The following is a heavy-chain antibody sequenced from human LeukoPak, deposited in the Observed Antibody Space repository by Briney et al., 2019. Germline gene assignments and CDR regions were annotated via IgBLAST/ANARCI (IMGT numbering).Heavy chain of an antibody. Sequence: GGSLRLSCAVSGFTVSSVYMSGVRQAPGKGLEGFSVIYRRGDTYYADFVKGRFTISRDESKNTLYFQMNSLRAEDTAVYYCARSIAVAGTIAFDIWGQGTMVTVSS. J-gene: IGHJ3*02. CDR1: GFTVSSVY. V-gene: IGHV3-66*01. CDR2: IYRRGDT. CDR3: ARSIAVAGTIAFDI. D-gene: IGHD6-19*01.